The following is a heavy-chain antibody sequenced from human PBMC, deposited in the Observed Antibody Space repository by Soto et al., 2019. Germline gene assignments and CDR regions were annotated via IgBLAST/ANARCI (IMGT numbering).Heavy chain of an antibody. D-gene: IGHD2-15*01. CDR3: ARDRGAYCSGAKCDSGVFFDH. CDR2: ISTSTTYT. J-gene: IGHJ4*02. CDR1: GFSFTDFY. Sequence: QVQLVESGGGLVKPGGSLRLSCAASGFSFTDFYMNWIRHVPGKGLEWVALISTSTTYTRYADSVKGRFTISRDNAKNSLYLQRSSMRAEDTAVYYCARDRGAYCSGAKCDSGVFFDHWGRGTLVHVSS. V-gene: IGHV3-11*05.